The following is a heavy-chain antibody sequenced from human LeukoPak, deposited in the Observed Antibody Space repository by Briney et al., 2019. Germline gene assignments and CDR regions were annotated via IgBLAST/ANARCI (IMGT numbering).Heavy chain of an antibody. CDR3: ASLSGDSAYYYGMVV. D-gene: IGHD3-10*01. Sequence: PGGSLRLSCAASGFTFSSYSMNWVRQAPGKGLEWVSSISSSSSYIYYADSVKGRFTISRDNAKNSLYLQMNSLRAEDTAVYYCASLSGDSAYYYGMVVWGQGTTVTVSS. J-gene: IGHJ6*02. CDR2: ISSSSSYI. V-gene: IGHV3-21*01. CDR1: GFTFSSYS.